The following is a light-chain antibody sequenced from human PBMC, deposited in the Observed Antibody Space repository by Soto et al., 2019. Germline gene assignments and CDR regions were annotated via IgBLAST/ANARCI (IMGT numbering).Light chain of an antibody. CDR3: QKYNSAPPWT. CDR1: QGISNY. Sequence: DIQMTQSPSSRSASVGDRVTITCRASQGISNYLDWYQQKPGKVPKLLIYAASTLQSGVPSRFSGSGSGTDFTLTISSLQPEDVATYYCQKYNSAPPWTFGQGTKVDIK. CDR2: AAS. V-gene: IGKV1-27*01. J-gene: IGKJ1*01.